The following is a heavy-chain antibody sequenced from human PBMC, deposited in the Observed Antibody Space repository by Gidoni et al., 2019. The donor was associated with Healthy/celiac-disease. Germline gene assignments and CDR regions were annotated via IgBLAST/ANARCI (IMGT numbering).Heavy chain of an antibody. D-gene: IGHD3-9*01. CDR2: ISYDGSNK. Sequence: QVQLVESGGGVVQPGRSLRLSWTASGFPFSSYGMPWVRQAPGKGLEWVAVISYDGSNKYYADSVKGRFTISRDNSKNTLYLQMNSLRAEDTAVYYCAREGAYFDWLLPFDYWGQGTLVTVSS. CDR1: GFPFSSYG. J-gene: IGHJ4*02. CDR3: AREGAYFDWLLPFDY. V-gene: IGHV3-30*03.